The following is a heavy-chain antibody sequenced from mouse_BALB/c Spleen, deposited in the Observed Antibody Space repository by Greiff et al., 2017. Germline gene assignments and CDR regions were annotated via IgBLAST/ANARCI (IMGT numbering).Heavy chain of an antibody. CDR3: ARGALTGTEAMDY. Sequence: QVQLQQSGAELAKPGASVKMSCKASGYTFTSYWMHWVKQRPGQGLEWIGYINPSTGYTEYNQKFKDKATLTADKSSSTAYMQLSSLTSEDSAVYYCARGALTGTEAMDYWGQGTSVTVSS. CDR1: GYTFTSYW. D-gene: IGHD4-1*01. V-gene: IGHV1-7*01. CDR2: INPSTGYT. J-gene: IGHJ4*01.